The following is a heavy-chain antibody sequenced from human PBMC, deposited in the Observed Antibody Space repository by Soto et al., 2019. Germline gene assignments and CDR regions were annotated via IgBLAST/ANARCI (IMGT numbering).Heavy chain of an antibody. CDR2: INAGNGNT. CDR3: ARDHGTRAFDY. Sequence: ASVKVSCKASGYTFTSYAMHWVRQAPGQRLEWMGRINAGNGNTKYSKKFQGRVTITRDTSASTAYMELSSLRSEDTAVYYCARDHGTRAFDYWGQGTLVTVSS. CDR1: GYTFTSYA. V-gene: IGHV1-3*01. J-gene: IGHJ4*02. D-gene: IGHD1-1*01.